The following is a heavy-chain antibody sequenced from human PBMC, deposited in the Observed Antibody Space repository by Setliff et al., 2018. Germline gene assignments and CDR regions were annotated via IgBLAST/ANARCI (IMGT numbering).Heavy chain of an antibody. D-gene: IGHD3-22*01. CDR2: IIPVLDIT. CDR1: GGPLNSYS. CDR3: ARHPPPPNYFDIGALDS. Sequence: GASVKVSCKASGGPLNSYSFSWVRQAPGQGLERMGRIIPVLDITRYSQKFQGRVTITADKSTGIIYMELTSLRSDDTAVYYCARHPPPPNYFDIGALDSWGQGTLVTVSS. V-gene: IGHV1-69*02. J-gene: IGHJ4*02.